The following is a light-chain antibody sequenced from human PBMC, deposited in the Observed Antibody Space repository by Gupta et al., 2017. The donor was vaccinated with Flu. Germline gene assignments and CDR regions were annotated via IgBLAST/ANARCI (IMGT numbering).Light chain of an antibody. V-gene: IGLV2-23*01. CDR3: CLYEGSSAHVV. J-gene: IGLJ2*01. CDR2: EGS. CDR1: SSDVRSYNL. Sequence: QSALTQPPSVSVSPGQSVTISCAGTSSDVRSYNLVHWYQQHPGKAPKLMIYEGSKRPSGVSDRFSGSNSGNTASLTISGVEAEDEADYYCCLYEGSSAHVVFGGGTKLTVL.